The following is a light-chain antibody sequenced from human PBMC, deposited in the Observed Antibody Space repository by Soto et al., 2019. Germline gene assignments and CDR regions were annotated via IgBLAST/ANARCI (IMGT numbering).Light chain of an antibody. V-gene: IGLV2-14*01. CDR1: SSGVGGYNY. CDR3: TSNTSSDTYV. CDR2: DVS. J-gene: IGLJ1*01. Sequence: QSVLTQPASVSGSPGQSITISCTGTSSGVGGYNYASWYQQRPGKVTRLMIYDVSNRPSGVSNRFSGSKSGNTASLTISGLQAEDEADYYCTSNTSSDTYVFGTGTKVTVL.